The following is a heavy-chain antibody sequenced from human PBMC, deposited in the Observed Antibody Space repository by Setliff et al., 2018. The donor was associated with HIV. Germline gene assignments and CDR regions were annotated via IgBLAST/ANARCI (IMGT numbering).Heavy chain of an antibody. J-gene: IGHJ4*02. D-gene: IGHD2-2*02. V-gene: IGHV4-59*11. Sequence: SETLSLTCTVSAASIRSRYWSWIRQSPGKGLEWIGNFYYTGSTDYNPSFKSRVTISLDKSNNQISLNLSSATAADTAVYYCARHTVFVRYFDHWGQGMLVTVS. CDR2: FYYTGST. CDR1: AASIRSRY. CDR3: ARHTVFVRYFDH.